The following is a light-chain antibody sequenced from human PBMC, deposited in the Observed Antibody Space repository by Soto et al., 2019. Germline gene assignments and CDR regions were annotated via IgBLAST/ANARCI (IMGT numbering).Light chain of an antibody. CDR2: QVS. CDR3: MQGTHWPQT. Sequence: DVVMTQSPLSLPVTLGQPASISCSCSQSLVHSDGNTYLSWFQQRPGQSPRRLIYQVSHRDSGVPDRFSGGGSGTDFTLKISRVEAEDVGAYYCMQGTHWPQTFDQGTKVDIK. CDR1: QSLVHSDGNTY. V-gene: IGKV2-30*02. J-gene: IGKJ1*01.